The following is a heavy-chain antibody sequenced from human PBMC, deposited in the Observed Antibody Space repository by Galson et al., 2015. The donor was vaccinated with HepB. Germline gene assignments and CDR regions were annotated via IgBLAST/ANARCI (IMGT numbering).Heavy chain of an antibody. CDR3: ARVGSYYYDRSGYGAWFDP. CDR2: INTNTGNP. V-gene: IGHV7-4-1*02. Sequence: SVKVSCKASGYTFNKYAMNWVRQAPGQGLEWMGWINTNTGNPTYAQGFTGRFVFYLDTSVSTAYLQISSLKTEDTAIYYCARVGSYYYDRSGYGAWFDPWGQGTLVTVSS. CDR1: GYTFNKYA. D-gene: IGHD3-22*01. J-gene: IGHJ5*02.